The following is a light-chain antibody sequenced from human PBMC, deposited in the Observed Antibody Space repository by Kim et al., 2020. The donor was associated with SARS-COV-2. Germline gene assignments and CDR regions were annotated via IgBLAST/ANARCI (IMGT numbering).Light chain of an antibody. CDR1: SLRSYY. Sequence: VALGQTVRITCQGDSLRSYYATWYQQKPGQAPIVVIYGKNNRPSGIPDRFSGSSSGDTASLTITGTRAGDEADYYCNSRGSNDNVLFGGGTKLTVL. CDR2: GKN. J-gene: IGLJ2*01. CDR3: NSRGSNDNVL. V-gene: IGLV3-19*01.